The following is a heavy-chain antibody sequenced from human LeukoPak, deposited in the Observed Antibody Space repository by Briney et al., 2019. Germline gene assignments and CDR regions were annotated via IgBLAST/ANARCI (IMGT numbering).Heavy chain of an antibody. Sequence: GGSLRLSCAASGFTFSSYDMSWLRQAPGKGLEWVSAISGRGESTYFADDVKGRFTISRDNSKNTLYLQMNSLRAEENAVYYCAKDVVRSQGSNYYYKDVWGKGTTVTVSS. CDR1: GFTFSSYD. D-gene: IGHD2-15*01. CDR2: ISGRGEST. V-gene: IGHV3-23*01. J-gene: IGHJ6*03. CDR3: AKDVVRSQGSNYYYKDV.